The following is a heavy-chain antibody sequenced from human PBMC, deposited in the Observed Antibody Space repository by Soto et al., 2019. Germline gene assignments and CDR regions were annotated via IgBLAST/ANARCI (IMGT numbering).Heavy chain of an antibody. V-gene: IGHV3-23*01. CDR2: VSGSGDST. CDR3: ATSNYGESD. CDR1: GFTLSEYG. Sequence: ELQVLESGGGLVQPGGSLRLTCAASGFTLSEYGTSWVRQAPGKGLEWVSFVSGSGDSTYYTASVKGRFTISRVSSKNTVCLPMNSLRAEDTARHYCATSNYGESDWGEGTLVTFSS. D-gene: IGHD3-10*01. J-gene: IGHJ4*02.